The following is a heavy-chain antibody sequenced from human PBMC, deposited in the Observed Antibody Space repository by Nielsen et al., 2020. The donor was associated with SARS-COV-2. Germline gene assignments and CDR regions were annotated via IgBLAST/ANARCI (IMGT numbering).Heavy chain of an antibody. J-gene: IGHJ4*02. D-gene: IGHD2-15*01. Sequence: GGSLRLSCIASGFTFNIYAMAWVRRTPGRGLQWVSGISASGGSTYYTDSVKGRFTISRDNSKNTLYLQMNSLRAEDTAVYYCAKDMRIDKADYWGQGTLVTVSS. V-gene: IGHV3-23*01. CDR3: AKDMRIDKADY. CDR2: ISASGGST. CDR1: GFTFNIYA.